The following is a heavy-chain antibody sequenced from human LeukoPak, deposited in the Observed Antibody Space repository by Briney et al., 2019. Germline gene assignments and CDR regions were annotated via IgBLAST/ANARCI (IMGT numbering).Heavy chain of an antibody. J-gene: IGHJ3*02. Sequence: PSETLSLTCTVSGGSTSSYYWSWIRQPPGKGLEWIGYIYYSGSTNYNPSLKSRVTISVDTSKNQFSLKLSSVTAADTAVYYCARVRGDYGGLLGAFDIWGQGTMVTVSS. V-gene: IGHV4-59*01. CDR1: GGSTSSYY. D-gene: IGHD4-23*01. CDR3: ARVRGDYGGLLGAFDI. CDR2: IYYSGST.